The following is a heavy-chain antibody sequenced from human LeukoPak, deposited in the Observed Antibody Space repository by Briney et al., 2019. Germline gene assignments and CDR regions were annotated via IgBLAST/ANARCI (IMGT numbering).Heavy chain of an antibody. CDR2: IIPIFGTA. D-gene: IGHD1-14*01. Sequence: GASVKVSCKASGGTFSSYAISWVRQAPGQGLEWMGGIIPIFGTANYAQKFQGRVTITADKSTSTAYMELSSLRSEDTAVYYCARYGGTIRGYYFDYWGQGTLVTVSS. V-gene: IGHV1-69*06. CDR1: GGTFSSYA. J-gene: IGHJ4*02. CDR3: ARYGGTIRGYYFDY.